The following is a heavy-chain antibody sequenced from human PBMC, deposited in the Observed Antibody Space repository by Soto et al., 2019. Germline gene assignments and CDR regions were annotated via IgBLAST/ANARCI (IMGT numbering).Heavy chain of an antibody. CDR2: INPSGGST. CDR3: ARASSGYYSYFDY. Sequence: ASVKVSCKASGYTFTSYYMRWVRQAPGQGLEWMGIINPSGGSTSYAQKFQGRATMTRDTSTSTVYMDLSSLSSEDTAVYYCARASSGYYSYFDYWGQGTLVTVSS. CDR1: GYTFTSYY. V-gene: IGHV1-46*01. D-gene: IGHD3-22*01. J-gene: IGHJ4*02.